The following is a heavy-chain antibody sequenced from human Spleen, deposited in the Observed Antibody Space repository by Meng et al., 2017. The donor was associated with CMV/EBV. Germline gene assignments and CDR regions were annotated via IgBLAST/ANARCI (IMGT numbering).Heavy chain of an antibody. CDR3: ARAQGVIFPLYGMDV. Sequence: SGYAFSSSAMHRVRQAPGKGLEWLAVISYDGSNKYYADAVKGRFTISRDNSKNTLYLQMNSLRAEDTAVYYCARAQGVIFPLYGMDVWGQGTTVTVSS. CDR2: ISYDGSNK. V-gene: IGHV3-30-3*01. D-gene: IGHD2-21*01. J-gene: IGHJ6*02. CDR1: GYAFSSSA.